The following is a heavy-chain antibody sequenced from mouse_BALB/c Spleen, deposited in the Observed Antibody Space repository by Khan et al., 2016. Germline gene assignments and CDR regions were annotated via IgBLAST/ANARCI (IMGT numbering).Heavy chain of an antibody. CDR2: IVPRSGSS. D-gene: IGHD2-14*01. V-gene: IGHV1-9*01. CDR1: GYTFSSYW. CDR3: TRRGTTMDY. J-gene: IGHJ4*01. Sequence: QVQLQQSGAELMKPGASVKISCKTTGYTFSSYWIEWVKQRPGHGLEWIGEIVPRSGSSNYNEKFKDKATFTADTSSNKAYMQLSSLTSEDYAVDYCTRRGTTMDYWGQGTSVTVSS.